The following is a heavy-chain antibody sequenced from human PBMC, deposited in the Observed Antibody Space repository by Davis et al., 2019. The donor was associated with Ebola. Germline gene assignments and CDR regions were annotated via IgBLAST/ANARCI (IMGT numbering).Heavy chain of an antibody. V-gene: IGHV1-18*01. CDR3: ARDGRMGSATGDFQH. D-gene: IGHD7-27*01. CDR1: GYTFTSYG. CDR2: ISAYNGNT. Sequence: ASVKVSCKASGYTFTSYGISWVRQAPGQGLEWMGWISAYNGNTNYAQKLQGRVTMTTDTSTSTAYMELRSLRSDDTAVYYCARDGRMGSATGDFQHWGQGTLVTVSS. J-gene: IGHJ1*01.